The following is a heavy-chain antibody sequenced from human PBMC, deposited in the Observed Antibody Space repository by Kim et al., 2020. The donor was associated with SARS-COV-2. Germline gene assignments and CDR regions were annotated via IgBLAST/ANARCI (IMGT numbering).Heavy chain of an antibody. Sequence: GSLRLSCAASGFTFSYFAMTWVRQAPGKGLEWVSAITGGSDSTDYADSVRGRFAISRDNAKNTLYLQMNNLRVEDTALYYCARDTTGCNTSSCYYPWYFDLWGRGTLVTVSA. D-gene: IGHD2-2*01. CDR2: ITGGSDST. CDR1: GFTFSYFA. J-gene: IGHJ2*01. V-gene: IGHV3-23*01. CDR3: ARDTTGCNTSSCYYPWYFDL.